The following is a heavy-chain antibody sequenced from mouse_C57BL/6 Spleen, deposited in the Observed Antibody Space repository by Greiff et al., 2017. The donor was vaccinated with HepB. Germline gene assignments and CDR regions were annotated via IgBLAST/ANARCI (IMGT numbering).Heavy chain of an antibody. V-gene: IGHV1-18*01. CDR1: GYTFTDYN. D-gene: IGHD1-1*01. CDR3: ARTLYGSSYLFAY. CDR2: INPNNGGT. Sequence: VQLQQSGPELVKPGASVKIPCKASGYTFTDYNMDWVKQSHGKSLEWIGDINPNNGGTIYNQKFKGKATLTVDKSSSTAYMELRSLTSEDTAVYYCARTLYGSSYLFAYWGQGTLVTVSA. J-gene: IGHJ3*01.